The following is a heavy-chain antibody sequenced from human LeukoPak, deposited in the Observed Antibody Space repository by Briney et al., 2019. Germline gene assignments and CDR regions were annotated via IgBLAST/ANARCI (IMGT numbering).Heavy chain of an antibody. CDR3: ARHSFGDYYSSGSYYNLLGNWFDP. CDR2: IYYSGST. CDR1: GGSISSSSYY. V-gene: IGHV4-39*01. J-gene: IGHJ5*02. D-gene: IGHD3-10*01. Sequence: SETLSLTCTVSGGSISSSSYYWGWIRQPPGKGLEWIGSIYYSGSTYYNPSLKSRVTISVDTSKNQFSLKLSSVTAADTAVYYCARHSFGDYYSSGSYYNLLGNWFDPWGQGTLVTVSS.